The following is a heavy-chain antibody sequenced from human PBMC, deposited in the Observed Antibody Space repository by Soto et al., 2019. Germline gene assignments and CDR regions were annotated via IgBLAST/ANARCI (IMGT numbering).Heavy chain of an antibody. CDR2: INPNSGGT. CDR1: GYTFTGYY. Sequence: ASVKVSCKASGYTFTGYYMHWARHAPGQGLEWMGWINPNSGGTNYAQKLQGRVTMTTDTSTSTAYMELRSLRSDDTAVYYCARRGGYDHNWFDPWGQGTLVTVSS. D-gene: IGHD5-12*01. J-gene: IGHJ5*02. V-gene: IGHV1-2*02. CDR3: ARRGGYDHNWFDP.